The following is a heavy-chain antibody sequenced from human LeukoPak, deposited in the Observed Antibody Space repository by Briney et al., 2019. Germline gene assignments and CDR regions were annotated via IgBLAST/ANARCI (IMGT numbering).Heavy chain of an antibody. CDR1: AFSFTTHY. CDR3: ARDPAYGALDN. CDR2: INPDGSEK. J-gene: IGHJ3*02. D-gene: IGHD2-21*01. Sequence: GESLRLSCVASAFSFTTHYMSWVRQAPGKGLEWVAIINPDGSEKSYVDSVKGRFTISRDNSDNLLYLNMNNLRAEDTALYYCARDPAYGALDNWGQGTVVTVSS. V-gene: IGHV3-7*01.